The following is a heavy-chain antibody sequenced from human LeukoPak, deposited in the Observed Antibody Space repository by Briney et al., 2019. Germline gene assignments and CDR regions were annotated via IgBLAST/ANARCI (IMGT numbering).Heavy chain of an antibody. CDR3: ARQTYYYDSSGYYYGY. J-gene: IGHJ4*02. Sequence: GESLKISCKGSGYSFTSYWTGWVRQMPGKGLEWMGIIYPGDSDTRYSPSFQGQVTISADKSISTAYLQWSSLKASDTAMYYCARQTYYYDSSGYYYGYWGQGTLVTVSS. CDR2: IYPGDSDT. D-gene: IGHD3-22*01. CDR1: GYSFTSYW. V-gene: IGHV5-51*01.